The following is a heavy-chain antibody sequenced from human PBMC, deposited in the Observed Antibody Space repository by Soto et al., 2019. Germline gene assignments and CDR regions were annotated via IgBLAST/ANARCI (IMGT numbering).Heavy chain of an antibody. CDR2: ISYDGSDK. V-gene: IGHV3-30*18. D-gene: IGHD2-2*01. CDR3: AKDPLVFGRVYCGSASCSYFDY. CDR1: GFTFSSYG. Sequence: QVQLVESGGGVVQPGRSLRLSCAASGFTFSSYGIHWVRQAPGKGLEWVAVISYDGSDKYYADSVKGRFTVSRDNSKNTLYLQMNSMRAEDTAVYYCAKDPLVFGRVYCGSASCSYFDYWGQGTLVTVSS. J-gene: IGHJ4*02.